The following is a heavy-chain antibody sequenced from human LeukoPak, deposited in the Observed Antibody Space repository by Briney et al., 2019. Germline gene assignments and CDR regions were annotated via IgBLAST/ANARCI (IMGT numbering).Heavy chain of an antibody. J-gene: IGHJ6*02. CDR3: AGDHSFSSWSRVDV. D-gene: IGHD6-13*01. Sequence: ASVKVSCKASGYTFTGYYMHWVRQAPGQGLEWMGWINPNSGGTNYAQKFPGRVTMTRDTTISTAYMELSRLRSDDTAVYYFAGDHSFSSWSRVDVWGQGPTVTVS. CDR1: GYTFTGYY. CDR2: INPNSGGT. V-gene: IGHV1-2*02.